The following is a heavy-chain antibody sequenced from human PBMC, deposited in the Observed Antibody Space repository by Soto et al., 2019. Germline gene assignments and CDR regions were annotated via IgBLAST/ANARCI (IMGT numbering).Heavy chain of an antibody. CDR2: INPSGGST. D-gene: IGHD3-9*01. J-gene: IGHJ4*02. Sequence: AASVKVSCKASGYTFTSYYMHWARQAPGQGLEWMGIINPSGGSTSYAQKFQGRVTMTRDTSTSTVYMELSSLRSEDTAVYYCARVVPGRYFDWEYFDYWGQGTLVTVSS. V-gene: IGHV1-46*01. CDR1: GYTFTSYY. CDR3: ARVVPGRYFDWEYFDY.